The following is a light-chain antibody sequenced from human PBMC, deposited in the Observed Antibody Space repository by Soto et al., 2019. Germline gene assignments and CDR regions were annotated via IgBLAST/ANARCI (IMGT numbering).Light chain of an antibody. CDR1: SSNIGAGYD. V-gene: IGLV1-40*01. CDR2: VNT. CDR3: QSYDNPLGPYV. Sequence: QSVLTQPPSVSGAPGQRVTIPCTGSSSNIGAGYDVHWYQQLPGTAPKLLIYVNTNRPSGVPDRFSGSKSGTSASLAITGLQAEDAADYYCQSYDNPLGPYVFGTGTQLTVL. J-gene: IGLJ1*01.